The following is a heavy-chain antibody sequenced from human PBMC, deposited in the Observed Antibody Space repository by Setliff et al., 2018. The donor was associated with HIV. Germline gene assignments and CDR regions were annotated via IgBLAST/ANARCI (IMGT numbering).Heavy chain of an antibody. CDR1: GFTFSSYS. CDR2: IRHDGSNK. D-gene: IGHD3-16*01. Sequence: GGSLRLSCAASGFTFSSYSMNWVRQAPGKGLEWVAFIRHDGSNKDYADSVKGRFTISRDNSKNTLFLQMNSLRPEDTAIYYCAKDKSYHDYIWGSSVLAYWGQGTLVTVS. V-gene: IGHV3-30*02. CDR3: AKDKSYHDYIWGSSVLAY. J-gene: IGHJ4*02.